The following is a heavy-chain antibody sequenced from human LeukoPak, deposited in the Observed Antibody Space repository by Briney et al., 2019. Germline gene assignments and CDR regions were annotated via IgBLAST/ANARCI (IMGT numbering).Heavy chain of an antibody. Sequence: GGSLRLSCAASGFTFSNAWMSWVRQAPGKGLEWVGRIKSKTDGGTTDYAAPVKGRFTISRDDSKNTLYLQMNSLKTEDTAVYYCTSSYYYDIPFDYWGQGTLVTVSS. J-gene: IGHJ4*02. CDR3: TSSYYYDIPFDY. D-gene: IGHD3-22*01. CDR2: IKSKTDGGTT. CDR1: GFTFSNAW. V-gene: IGHV3-15*01.